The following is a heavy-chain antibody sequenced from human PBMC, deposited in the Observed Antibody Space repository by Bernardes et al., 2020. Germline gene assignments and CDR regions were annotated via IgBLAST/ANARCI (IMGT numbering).Heavy chain of an antibody. CDR3: ARNYYVWGYYYYMDV. CDR1: GFTFSSYG. Sequence: GVSLRLSCAASGFTFSSYGMHWVRQAPGKGLEWVAVIWYDGSNKYYADSVKGRFTISRDNSKNTLYLQMNSLRAEDTAVYYCARNYYVWGYYYYMDVWGKGTTVTVSS. V-gene: IGHV3-33*01. J-gene: IGHJ6*03. CDR2: IWYDGSNK. D-gene: IGHD3-16*01.